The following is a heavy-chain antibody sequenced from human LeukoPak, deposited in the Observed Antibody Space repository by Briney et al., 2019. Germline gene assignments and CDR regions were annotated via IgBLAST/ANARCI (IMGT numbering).Heavy chain of an antibody. CDR2: IKSKTDGGTT. D-gene: IGHD6-6*01. J-gene: IGHJ4*02. Sequence: GGSLRLSCAASGFTFSNAWMSWVRQAPRKGLEWVGRIKSKTDGGTTDYAAPVKGRFTISRADSKNTLYLQMNSLKTEDTAVYYCTAEYYSSSVDYWGQGTLVTVSS. V-gene: IGHV3-15*01. CDR1: GFTFSNAW. CDR3: TAEYYSSSVDY.